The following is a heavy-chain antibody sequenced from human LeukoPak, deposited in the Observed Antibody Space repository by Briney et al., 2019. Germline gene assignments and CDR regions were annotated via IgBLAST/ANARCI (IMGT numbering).Heavy chain of an antibody. D-gene: IGHD6-19*01. Sequence: GESLKISCKGSGYSFTSYWIGWVRQMPGKGLEWMGIIYPGDSDTRYSPSFQGQVTIPADKSISTAYLQWSSLKAPDTAMYYCARPVGTVAAQYDAFDIWGQGTMVTVSS. CDR1: GYSFTSYW. CDR2: IYPGDSDT. J-gene: IGHJ3*02. V-gene: IGHV5-51*01. CDR3: ARPVGTVAAQYDAFDI.